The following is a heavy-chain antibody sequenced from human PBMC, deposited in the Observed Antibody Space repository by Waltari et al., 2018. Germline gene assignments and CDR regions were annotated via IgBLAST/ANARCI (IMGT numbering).Heavy chain of an antibody. V-gene: IGHV3-74*03. J-gene: IGHJ6*02. D-gene: IGHD3-10*01. CDR2: ISNDETTL. Sequence: EEQLLESGGGLVRPGDSLRLSCAASGFRFSHYWMNRVRQDPGKGLVVVARISNDETTLTYADSVKGRFTISRDNAKNTVYLQMKRLRADDTAVYYCARLAPRTYRSPVPGRHYYYGMDVWGQGTTVTVSS. CDR1: GFRFSHYW. CDR3: ARLAPRTYRSPVPGRHYYYGMDV.